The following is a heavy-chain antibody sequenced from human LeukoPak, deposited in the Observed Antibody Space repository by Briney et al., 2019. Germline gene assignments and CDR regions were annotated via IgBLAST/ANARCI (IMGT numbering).Heavy chain of an antibody. D-gene: IGHD2-2*01. CDR1: GGSISSYY. J-gene: IGHJ3*02. CDR3: ARGVPYPLVDVVPAAMSEGAFDI. Sequence: SETLSLTCTVSGGSISSYYWSWIRQPPGKGLEWIGYIYYSGSTNYNPSLKSRVTISVDTSKNQFSLKLSSVTAADTAVYYCARGVPYPLVDVVPAAMSEGAFDIWGQGTMVTVSS. V-gene: IGHV4-59*01. CDR2: IYYSGST.